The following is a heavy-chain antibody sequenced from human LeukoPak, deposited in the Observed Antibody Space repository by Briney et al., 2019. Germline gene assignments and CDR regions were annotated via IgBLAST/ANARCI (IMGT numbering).Heavy chain of an antibody. CDR2: MNPNSGNT. Sequence: ASVNVSCKASGYTYTSYDINWVRQATGQGLEWMGWMNPNSGNTGYAQKFQGRVTMTRNTSISTAYMELSSLRSEDTAVYYCARTGVDYYYYGMDVWGQGTTVTVSS. V-gene: IGHV1-8*01. J-gene: IGHJ6*02. D-gene: IGHD1-14*01. CDR1: GYTYTSYD. CDR3: ARTGVDYYYYGMDV.